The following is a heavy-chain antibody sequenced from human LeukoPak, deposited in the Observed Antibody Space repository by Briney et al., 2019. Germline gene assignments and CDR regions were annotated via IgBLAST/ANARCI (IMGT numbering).Heavy chain of an antibody. CDR3: ARGQSWSTGFDI. D-gene: IGHD2-8*02. CDR1: GDSVSSNRAT. CDR2: TYYMSKWYN. Sequence: SQTLSLTCAISGDSVSSNRATWNWIRQTPSRGLEWLGSTYYMSKWYNDSAVSVKSRITINPDTSKNQFSLQLNSVTPEDTAVYFCARGQSWSTGFDIWGQGTMVTVSS. J-gene: IGHJ3*02. V-gene: IGHV6-1*01.